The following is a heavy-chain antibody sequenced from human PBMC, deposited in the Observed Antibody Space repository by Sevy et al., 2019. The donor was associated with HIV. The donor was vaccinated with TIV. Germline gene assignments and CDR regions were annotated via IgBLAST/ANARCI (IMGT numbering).Heavy chain of an antibody. Sequence: GGSLRLSCAASGFTFSSYAMSWVRQAPGKGLEWVAAISGSGGSTYYAGSVKGWFTISRDNSKNTLFLQMNSLRAEDTAVYYCAKVLEYSSSTGPLDYWGQGTLVTVSS. V-gene: IGHV3-23*01. CDR3: AKVLEYSSSTGPLDY. J-gene: IGHJ4*02. CDR2: ISGSGGST. D-gene: IGHD6-6*01. CDR1: GFTFSSYA.